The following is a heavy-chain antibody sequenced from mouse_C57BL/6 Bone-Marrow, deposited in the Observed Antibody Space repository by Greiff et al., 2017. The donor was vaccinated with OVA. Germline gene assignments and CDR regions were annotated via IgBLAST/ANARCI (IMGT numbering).Heavy chain of an antibody. CDR2: ISSGGSYT. Sequence: EVKVVESGGDLVKPGGSLKLSCAASGFTFSSYGMSWVRQTPDKRLEWVATISSGGSYTYYPDSVKGRFTISRDNAKNTLYLQMSSLKSEDTAMYYCARPIYDGYYGWYFDVWGTGTTVTVSS. D-gene: IGHD2-3*01. CDR1: GFTFSSYG. J-gene: IGHJ1*03. CDR3: ARPIYDGYYGWYFDV. V-gene: IGHV5-6*01.